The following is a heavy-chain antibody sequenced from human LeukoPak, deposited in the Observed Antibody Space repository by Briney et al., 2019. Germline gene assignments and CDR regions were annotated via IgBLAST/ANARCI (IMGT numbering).Heavy chain of an antibody. CDR2: MNPNSGNT. Sequence: ASVKVSCTASGYTFTSYDINWVRQAPGQGLEWMGWMNPNSGNTGYAQKFQGRVTMTRNTSISTAYMELSSLRSEDTAVYYCARGLTVSSWSDYWGQGTLVTVSS. CDR3: ARGLTVSSWSDY. D-gene: IGHD6-13*01. CDR1: GYTFTSYD. V-gene: IGHV1-8*01. J-gene: IGHJ4*02.